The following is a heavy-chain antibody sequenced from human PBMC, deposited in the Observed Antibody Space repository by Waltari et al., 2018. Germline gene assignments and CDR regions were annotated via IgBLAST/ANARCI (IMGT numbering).Heavy chain of an antibody. CDR1: GYSLTNYW. CDR3: TSEGSFETITGGAY. J-gene: IGHJ4*02. D-gene: IGHD7-27*01. CDR2: IDPGDSDT. V-gene: IGHV5-51*01. Sequence: EAKLVPSGAEVTKPGESLKISCQGSGYSLTNYWRGWVRQMPGKGPEWVGIIDPGDSDTRYSPSFEGHVTISADKSSGTTFLQWSTLRTSDSAKYYCTSEGSFETITGGAYWGQGTLVTVSS.